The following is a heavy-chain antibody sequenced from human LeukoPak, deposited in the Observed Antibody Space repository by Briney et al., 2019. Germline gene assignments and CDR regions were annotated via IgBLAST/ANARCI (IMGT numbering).Heavy chain of an antibody. CDR2: ITDYGHYT. CDR1: EFTFSRFA. J-gene: IGHJ6*02. V-gene: IGHV3-23*01. Sequence: GGSLRLSCAAAEFTFSRFAMMWVRQAPGKGLEFVSDITDYGHYTYYAASVRGRFTISKDNSKNTLYPQMNSLRVEDTAVYYCAPRCCGVDVWGQGTAVTVSS. CDR3: APRCCGVDV. D-gene: IGHD2-21*01.